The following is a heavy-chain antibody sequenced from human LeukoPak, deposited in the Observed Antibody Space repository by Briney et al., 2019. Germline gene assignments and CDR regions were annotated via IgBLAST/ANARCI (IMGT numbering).Heavy chain of an antibody. Sequence: GGSLRLSCAASGFTFSSYSMNWVRQAPGKGLEWVSSINSSSSYIYYADSVKGRFTISRDNAKNSLYLQMNSLRAEDTAVYYCARDHYCSGGSCYWGAFDIWGQGTMVTVSS. CDR3: ARDHYCSGGSCYWGAFDI. J-gene: IGHJ3*02. D-gene: IGHD2-15*01. V-gene: IGHV3-21*01. CDR2: INSSSSYI. CDR1: GFTFSSYS.